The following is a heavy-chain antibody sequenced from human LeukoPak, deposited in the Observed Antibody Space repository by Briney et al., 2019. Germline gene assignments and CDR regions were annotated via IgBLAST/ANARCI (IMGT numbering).Heavy chain of an antibody. J-gene: IGHJ4*02. CDR2: ISSSSSYI. V-gene: IGHV3-21*01. CDR3: ASEGVGYSSSWYAFHY. CDR1: GFTFSSYS. Sequence: GGSLRLSCAASGFTFSSYSMSWVRQAPGKGLEWVSFISSSSSYIYYADSVKGRFTISRDNAKNSLYLQMNSLRAEDTAVYYCASEGVGYSSSWYAFHYWGQGTLVTVSS. D-gene: IGHD6-13*01.